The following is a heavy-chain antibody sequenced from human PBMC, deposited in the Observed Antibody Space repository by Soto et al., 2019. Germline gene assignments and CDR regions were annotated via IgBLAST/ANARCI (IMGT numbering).Heavy chain of an antibody. CDR1: GGSVSSGDYY. V-gene: IGHV4-30-4*01. CDR3: ARTPGGDYYFDY. J-gene: IGHJ4*02. Sequence: QVQLQESDPGLVKPSQTLSLTCTISGGSVSSGDYYWTWIRQPPGKGLEWIGYIYYSGSPYYNPSPKSRVTISVDTSKNQFSLKLSSVTAADTAVYYCARTPGGDYYFDYWGQGTLVTVSS. CDR2: IYYSGSP. D-gene: IGHD2-21*01.